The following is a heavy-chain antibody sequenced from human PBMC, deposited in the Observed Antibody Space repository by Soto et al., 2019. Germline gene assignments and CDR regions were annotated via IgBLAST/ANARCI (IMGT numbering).Heavy chain of an antibody. J-gene: IGHJ4*02. V-gene: IGHV4-59*01. CDR1: GGSISGSY. D-gene: IGHD6-19*01. CDR2: VYYTGST. CDR3: ARSVAVPGAHIDY. Sequence: SETLSLTCRVSGGSISGSYWSWIRPSPGKGLEWLGYVYYTGSTNYSPSLRSRVSISVDASKNEFSLRLSSVTAADTAVYFCARSVAVPGAHIDYWGQGTQVTVSS.